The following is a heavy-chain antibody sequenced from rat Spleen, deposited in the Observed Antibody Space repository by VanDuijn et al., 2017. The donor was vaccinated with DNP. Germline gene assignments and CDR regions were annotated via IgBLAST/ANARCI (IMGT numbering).Heavy chain of an antibody. Sequence: EVQLVESGGGLVQPGRSLKLSCAASGFTFSNYAVAWVRQTPTKGLEWVASISTGGGNTYYRDSVKGRFTVSRDDATSTLYLQMDSLRSEDTATYYCTRGGTYYFDYWGQGVMVTVSS. CDR3: TRGGTYYFDY. J-gene: IGHJ2*01. V-gene: IGHV5S23*01. CDR2: ISTGGGNT. CDR1: GFTFSNYA.